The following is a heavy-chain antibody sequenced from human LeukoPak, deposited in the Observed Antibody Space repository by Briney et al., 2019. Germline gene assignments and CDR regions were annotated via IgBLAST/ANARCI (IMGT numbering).Heavy chain of an antibody. J-gene: IGHJ4*02. Sequence: GGSLRLSCAASGFTFSSYSMNWVRQAPGKGLEWVSYISGSSSTIYYADSVKGRFTISRDNAKNSLYLQMNSLRAEDTAVYYCARAARVRGANPMRYYFDYWGQGTLVTVSS. CDR3: ARAARVRGANPMRYYFDY. V-gene: IGHV3-48*01. CDR1: GFTFSSYS. CDR2: ISGSSSTI. D-gene: IGHD3-10*01.